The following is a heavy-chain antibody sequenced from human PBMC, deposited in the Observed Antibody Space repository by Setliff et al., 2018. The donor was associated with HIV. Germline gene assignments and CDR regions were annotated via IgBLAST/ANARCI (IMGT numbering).Heavy chain of an antibody. V-gene: IGHV4-38-2*02. CDR1: GYSISSGYY. J-gene: IGHJ4*02. D-gene: IGHD1-26*01. CDR2: IYYSGST. Sequence: SETLSLTCTVSGYSISSGYYWGWIRQPPGKGLEWIGSIYYSGSTYYNPSLKSRVTISVDTSKNQISLKLSSVTAADTAVYYCARRGLVGAPTSFGFDYWGQGTLVTVSS. CDR3: ARRGLVGAPTSFGFDY.